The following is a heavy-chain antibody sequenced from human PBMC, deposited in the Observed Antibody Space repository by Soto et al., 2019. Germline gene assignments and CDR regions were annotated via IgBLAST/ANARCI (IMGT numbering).Heavy chain of an antibody. CDR1: GFTFSSYG. J-gene: IGHJ6*02. V-gene: IGHV3-30*03. Sequence: GGSLRLSCAASGFTFSSYGMHWVRQAPGKGLEWVAVISYDGSNKYYADSVKGRFTISRDNSKNTLYLQMNSLRAEDTAVYYCARLQRSYHDYYYYGMYVWGQGSTVTVAS. CDR2: ISYDGSNK. CDR3: ARLQRSYHDYYYYGMYV. D-gene: IGHD1-26*01.